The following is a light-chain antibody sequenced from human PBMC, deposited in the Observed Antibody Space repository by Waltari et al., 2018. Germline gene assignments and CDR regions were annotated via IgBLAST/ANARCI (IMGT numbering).Light chain of an antibody. CDR1: RSVSNTY. V-gene: IGKV3D-20*02. CDR3: QHRDHWPPDAT. J-gene: IGKJ3*01. CDR2: GTS. Sequence: EIVLTQSPGTLSLSPGERATLACGASRSVSNTYLAWYQQKPGQAPRLLIYGTSTRATGIPARFSGSGSGTDFTLTISSLEAEDFAVYYCQHRDHWPPDATFGPGTKVDI.